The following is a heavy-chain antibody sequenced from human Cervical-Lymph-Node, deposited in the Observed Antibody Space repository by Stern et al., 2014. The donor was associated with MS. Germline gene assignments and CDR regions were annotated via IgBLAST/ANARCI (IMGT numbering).Heavy chain of an antibody. CDR1: GFTFEDYG. CDR2: SNWTGGST. J-gene: IGHJ6*02. D-gene: IGHD2-8*02. V-gene: IGHV3-20*01. Sequence: EVQLVESGGGVVRPGRSLRLSCAASGFTFEDYGMSWVRQAPGKGLGWVAASNWTGGSTVYAGSVQGRFTISRDNAKNSLYLQMNSLRAEDTALYHCARAFCTGGVCYSFPFYGMDVWGQGTTVTVSS. CDR3: ARAFCTGGVCYSFPFYGMDV.